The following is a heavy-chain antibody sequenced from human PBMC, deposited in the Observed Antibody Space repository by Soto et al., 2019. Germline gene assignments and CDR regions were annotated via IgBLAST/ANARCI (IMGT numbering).Heavy chain of an antibody. V-gene: IGHV1-69*06. CDR3: ARERGHGYNGGSSGPHYYFDY. Sequence: VKVSCKASGGTFSSYAISWVRQAPGQGLEWMGGIIPIFGTANYAQKFQGRVTITADKSTSTAYMELSSLRSEDTAVYYCARERGHGYNGGSSGPHYYFDYWGQGTLVTVSS. D-gene: IGHD5-12*01. CDR1: GGTFSSYA. CDR2: IIPIFGTA. J-gene: IGHJ4*02.